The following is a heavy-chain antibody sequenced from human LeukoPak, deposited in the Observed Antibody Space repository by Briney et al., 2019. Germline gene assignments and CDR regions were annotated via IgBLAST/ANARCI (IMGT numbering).Heavy chain of an antibody. D-gene: IGHD2-2*01. CDR2: ISGSGGST. CDR1: GFPFSSYP. CDR3: AKVPAAYNWFDP. V-gene: IGHV3-23*01. J-gene: IGHJ5*02. Sequence: GGSLRLSCAASGFPFSSYPMSWLPQAPGKGLECGSAISGSGGSTYYADSVKGRFTISRDNSKNTLYLQMNSLRAEDTAVYYCAKVPAAYNWFDPWGQGTLVTVSS.